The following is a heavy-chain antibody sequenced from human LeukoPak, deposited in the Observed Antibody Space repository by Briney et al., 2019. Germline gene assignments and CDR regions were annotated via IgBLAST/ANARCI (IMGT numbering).Heavy chain of an antibody. CDR3: ASSYCSGGSCYAFDY. D-gene: IGHD2-15*01. CDR2: ISSSSSYI. CDR1: GFTFSSYS. J-gene: IGHJ4*02. Sequence: PGGFLRLSCAASGFTFSSYSMNWVRQAPGKGLEWVSSISSSSSYIYYADSVKGRFTISRDNAKNSLYLQMNSLRAEDTAVYYCASSYCSGGSCYAFDYWGQGTLVTVSS. V-gene: IGHV3-21*01.